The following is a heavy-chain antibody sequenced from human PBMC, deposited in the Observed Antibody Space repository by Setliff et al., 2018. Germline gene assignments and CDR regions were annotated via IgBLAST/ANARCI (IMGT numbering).Heavy chain of an antibody. Sequence: SETLSLTCTVSGASTNSGDYYWSWIRQRPGKALEYIGYVDFSGKTDYNPSLKSRLTMSFDTSKNQFSLRLRSVSAADTGVYFCARRYFDSGSYFYFDYWGQGTLVTVSS. CDR2: VDFSGKT. D-gene: IGHD3-10*01. CDR3: ARRYFDSGSYFYFDY. CDR1: GASTNSGDYY. J-gene: IGHJ4*02. V-gene: IGHV4-30-4*08.